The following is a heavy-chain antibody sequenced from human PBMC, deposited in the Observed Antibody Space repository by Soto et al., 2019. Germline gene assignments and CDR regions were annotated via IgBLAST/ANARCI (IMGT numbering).Heavy chain of an antibody. V-gene: IGHV3-13*01. Sequence: EVQLVESGGGLVQPGGSLRLSCAVSGFTLSDYDMHWVRQATGKGLEWVSVLGIAGDTYYPGSVKGRFTISGENARNSLSLQMTSLSAGDTSVYYCAIAVGGTDVDYWGRGTLVSVSS. CDR3: AIAVGGTDVDY. CDR2: LGIAGDT. J-gene: IGHJ4*02. CDR1: GFTLSDYD. D-gene: IGHD1-26*01.